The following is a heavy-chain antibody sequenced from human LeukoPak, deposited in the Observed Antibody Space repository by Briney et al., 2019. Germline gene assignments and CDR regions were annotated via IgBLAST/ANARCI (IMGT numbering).Heavy chain of an antibody. V-gene: IGHV3-7*01. CDR2: IKQGGSEK. CDR3: ARTQDPRKTMDY. Sequence: GGSLRLSCAASGFTFSSYWMSWVRQAPGKGLEWVANIKQGGSEKYYVDSVKSRFTISRDNAKNSLFLQMNRLRAEDTAVYYCARTQDPRKTMDYWGQGTLVTVSS. D-gene: IGHD4/OR15-4a*01. J-gene: IGHJ4*02. CDR1: GFTFSSYW.